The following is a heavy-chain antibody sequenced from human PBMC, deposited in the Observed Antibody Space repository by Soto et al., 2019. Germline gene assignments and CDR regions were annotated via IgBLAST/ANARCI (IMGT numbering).Heavy chain of an antibody. CDR3: ARGLIGTRRGLFDY. CDR1: GYMFYGYW. V-gene: IGHV5-51*01. CDR2: IYPDNSDT. Sequence: GESLKISCEGSGYMFYGYWIGWVRQMPGKGLEWMGLIYPDNSDTRYSPSFQGQVTLSADKSINTAYLQWSTLKASDTAMYYCARGLIGTRRGLFDYWGQGTLVTVSS. D-gene: IGHD1-7*01. J-gene: IGHJ4*02.